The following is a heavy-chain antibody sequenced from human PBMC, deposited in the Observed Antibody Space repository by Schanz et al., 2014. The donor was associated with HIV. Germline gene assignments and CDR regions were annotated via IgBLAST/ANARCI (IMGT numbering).Heavy chain of an antibody. CDR1: GFSFSNYA. CDR2: ISFDGNNK. V-gene: IGHV3-30-3*01. CDR3: VRGAIWEWDQPDFDS. J-gene: IGHJ4*02. D-gene: IGHD2-15*01. Sequence: QVQLVESGGGVVQPGRSRRLSCAVSGFSFSNYAMHWVRQAPGKGLDWVAVISFDGNNKYYADSVKGRFTFSRDNSKNTLYLQMNSLRPEDTAVYYCVRGAIWEWDQPDFDSWGQGTPVTVSS.